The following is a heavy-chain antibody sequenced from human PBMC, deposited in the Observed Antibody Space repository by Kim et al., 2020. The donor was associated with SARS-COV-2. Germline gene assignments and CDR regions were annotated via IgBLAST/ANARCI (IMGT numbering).Heavy chain of an antibody. CDR3: ARDLVPIAHEYSSSHARSAIGG. J-gene: IGHJ4*02. D-gene: IGHD6-6*01. CDR1: GFTFSSYG. V-gene: IGHV3-33*01. CDR2: IWYDGSNK. Sequence: GGSLRLSCAASGFTFSSYGMHWVRQAPGKGLEWVAVIWYDGSNKYYADSVKGRFTISRDNSKNTLYLQMNSLRAEDTAVYYCARDLVPIAHEYSSSHARSAIGGWGQGTLVTVSS.